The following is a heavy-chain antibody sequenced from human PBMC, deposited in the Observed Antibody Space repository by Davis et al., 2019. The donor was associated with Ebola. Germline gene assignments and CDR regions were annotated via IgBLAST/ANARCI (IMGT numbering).Heavy chain of an antibody. D-gene: IGHD3-3*01. V-gene: IGHV3-21*01. Sequence: GESLKISCVASGFSFSFHSMNWVRQSPGKGLEWVSFISDTSSNKFYAESVRGRFSISRDNAKTSLYLQMDSLRAEDTAVYYCARVGEGRFGMDVRGKGTTV. CDR3: ARVGEGRFGMDV. J-gene: IGHJ6*04. CDR2: ISDTSSNK. CDR1: GFSFSFHS.